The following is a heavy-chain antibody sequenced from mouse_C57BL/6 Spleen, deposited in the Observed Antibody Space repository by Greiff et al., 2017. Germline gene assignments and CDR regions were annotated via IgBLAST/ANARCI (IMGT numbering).Heavy chain of an antibody. D-gene: IGHD2-3*01. CDR1: GFTFNTYA. CDR2: IRSKSSNYAT. Sequence: EVQGVESGGGLVQPKGSLKLSCAASGFTFNTYAMHWVRQAPGKGLEWVARIRSKSSNYATYYADSVKDRFTISRDDSQSMLYLQMNNLKTEDTAMYYCVRARIYDGYYESYWYFDVWGTGTTVTVSS. CDR3: VRARIYDGYYESYWYFDV. V-gene: IGHV10-3*01. J-gene: IGHJ1*03.